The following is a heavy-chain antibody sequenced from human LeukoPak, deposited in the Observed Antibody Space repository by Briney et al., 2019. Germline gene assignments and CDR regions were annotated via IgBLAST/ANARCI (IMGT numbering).Heavy chain of an antibody. CDR1: GYTFTSYD. V-gene: IGHV1-8*01. Sequence: GASVKVSCKSSGYTFTSYDINWVRQATGQGLAWMGWMNPNSGNTGYAQKFQGRVTMTRNTSISTAYMELSSLRSEDTAVYYCATRLGRAAARSNWYFDLWGRGTLVTVSS. D-gene: IGHD6-13*01. CDR3: ATRLGRAAARSNWYFDL. J-gene: IGHJ2*01. CDR2: MNPNSGNT.